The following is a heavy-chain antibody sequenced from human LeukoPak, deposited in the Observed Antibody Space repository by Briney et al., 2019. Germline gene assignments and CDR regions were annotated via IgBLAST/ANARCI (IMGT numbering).Heavy chain of an antibody. CDR1: GFTFSSYA. Sequence: GGSLRLSCAASGFTFSSYAMHWVRQAPGKGLEYVSAISNNGGSTYYANSVKGRFTISRDNSKNTLYLQMGSLRAEDMAVYYCARDGIAGAPTYYFDYWGQGTLLTVSS. D-gene: IGHD6-19*01. J-gene: IGHJ4*02. V-gene: IGHV3-64*01. CDR3: ARDGIAGAPTYYFDY. CDR2: ISNNGGST.